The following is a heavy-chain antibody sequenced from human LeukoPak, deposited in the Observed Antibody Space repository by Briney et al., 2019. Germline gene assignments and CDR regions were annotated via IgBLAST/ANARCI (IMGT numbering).Heavy chain of an antibody. J-gene: IGHJ5*02. CDR2: INHSGST. CDR1: GGSISSSPYY. CDR3: ARGSVAATPWNWFDP. V-gene: IGHV4-39*07. D-gene: IGHD2-15*01. Sequence: SETLSLTCTVSGGSISSSPYYWSWIRQPPGKGLEWIGEINHSGSTNYNPSLKSRVTISVDTSKNQFSLKLSSVTAADTAVYYCARGSVAATPWNWFDPWGQGTLVTVSS.